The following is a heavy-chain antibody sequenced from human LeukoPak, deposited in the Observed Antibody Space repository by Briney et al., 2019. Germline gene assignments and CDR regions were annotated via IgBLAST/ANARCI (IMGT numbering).Heavy chain of an antibody. CDR2: INHSGST. J-gene: IGHJ4*02. CDR1: GGSFSGYY. CDR3: ASPCGYSSGWC. Sequence: SETLSLTCAVYGGSFSGYYWSWIRQPPGKRLEWIGEINHSGSTNYNPSLKSRVTISVDTSKNQFSLKLSSVTAADTAVYYCASPCGYSSGWCWGQGTLVTVSS. V-gene: IGHV4-34*01. D-gene: IGHD6-19*01.